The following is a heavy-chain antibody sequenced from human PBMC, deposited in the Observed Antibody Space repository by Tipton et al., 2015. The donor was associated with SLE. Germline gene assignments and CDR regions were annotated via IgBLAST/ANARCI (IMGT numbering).Heavy chain of an antibody. J-gene: IGHJ4*02. V-gene: IGHV4-4*09. CDR1: GGSISSYY. CDR3: ARAWLGTYYFDY. Sequence: LRLSCTVSGGSISSYYWSWIRQPPGKGLEWIGYIYTSGSTNYNPSLKSRVTISVDTSKNQFSLKLSSVTAADTAVYYCARAWLGTYYFDYWGQGTLVTVSS. CDR2: IYTSGST. D-gene: IGHD5-12*01.